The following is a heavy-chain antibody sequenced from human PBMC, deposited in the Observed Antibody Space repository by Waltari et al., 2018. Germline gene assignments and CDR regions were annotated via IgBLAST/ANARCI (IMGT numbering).Heavy chain of an antibody. J-gene: IGHJ6*02. Sequence: QVQLVESGGGVVQPGRSLRLSCAASEFTFRSYAMHWVRQAPGKWLEWVAVISYNERNIYYVDSVKGRFIISRDNSRKMLYLQMNSLRTEDTAVYYCARDYCDRTNCHGMDVWDQGP. D-gene: IGHD3-22*01. CDR2: ISYNERNI. CDR1: EFTFRSYA. V-gene: IGHV3-30*04. CDR3: ARDYCDRTNCHGMDV.